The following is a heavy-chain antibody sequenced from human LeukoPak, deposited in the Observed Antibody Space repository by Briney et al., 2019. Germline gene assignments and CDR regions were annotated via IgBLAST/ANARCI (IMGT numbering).Heavy chain of an antibody. J-gene: IGHJ3*02. CDR1: GGTISTSNW. D-gene: IGHD3-22*01. CDR3: ARKTYDSSGLIPHPGVFDI. V-gene: IGHV4-4*02. Sequence: SETLSLTCAVSGGTISTSNWWSWVRQPPGKGLEWIGEIYHSGSTNYNPSLKSRVTISVDKSKNQFSLKLSSVTAADTAVYYCARKTYDSSGLIPHPGVFDIWGQGTMVTVSS. CDR2: IYHSGST.